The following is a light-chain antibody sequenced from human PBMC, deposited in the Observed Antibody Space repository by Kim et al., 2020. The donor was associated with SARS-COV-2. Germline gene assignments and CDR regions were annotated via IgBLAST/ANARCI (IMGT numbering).Light chain of an antibody. J-gene: IGKJ2*01. CDR2: KAS. CDR3: QQYDNY. CDR1: QSNSMW. Sequence: STLSASVGDRVHITCRASQSNSMWLAWYQQKPGKAPKLLISKASSLQSGVPSRFSGSGSGTQFTLTISSLQPDDFGTYYCQQYDNYFGQGTKLEI. V-gene: IGKV1-5*03.